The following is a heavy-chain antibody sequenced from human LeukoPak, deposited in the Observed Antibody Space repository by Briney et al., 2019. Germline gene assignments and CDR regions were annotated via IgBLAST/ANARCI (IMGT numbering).Heavy chain of an antibody. D-gene: IGHD2-15*01. V-gene: IGHV4-38-2*02. CDR2: IYHSGGT. CDR3: ARDIVVVVAAPKKTNYYSYYGMDV. CDR1: GYSISSGYY. J-gene: IGHJ6*02. Sequence: SETLSLTCTVSGYSISSGYYWGWIRQPPGKGLEWIGSIYHSGGTYYNPSLKSRVTISVDTSKNQFSLKLSSVTAADTAVYYCARDIVVVVAAPKKTNYYSYYGMDVWGQGTTVTVSS.